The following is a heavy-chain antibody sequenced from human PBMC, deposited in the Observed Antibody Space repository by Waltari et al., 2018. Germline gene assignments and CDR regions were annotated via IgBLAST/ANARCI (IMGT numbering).Heavy chain of an antibody. CDR2: VSWSGATV. CDR3: AASRGVYWYFDF. Sequence: EVQLVESGGGLVQPGRSLRLSCAASGFDFYDSAMHWVRQVPGKGLEWVSVVSWSGATVGYADSVNGRFAISRDNAKNSLYLQMSSLRVEDTAFYYCAASRGVYWYFDFWGRGTLVSVSS. J-gene: IGHJ2*01. V-gene: IGHV3-9*01. D-gene: IGHD3-16*01. CDR1: GFDFYDSA.